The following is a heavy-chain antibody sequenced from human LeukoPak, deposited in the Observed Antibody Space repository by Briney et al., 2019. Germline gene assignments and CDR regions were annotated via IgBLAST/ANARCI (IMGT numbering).Heavy chain of an antibody. J-gene: IGHJ4*02. CDR1: GFTFSSYW. V-gene: IGHV3-74*01. Sequence: PGGSLRLSCAASGFTFSSYWMPWFRQAPGKGLVWFSRINSDGSSTSYADSVRGRFSISRDNAKNTLYLQMNSLRAEDTAVYYCARGLSGYASSLGYWGQGTLVTVSS. CDR2: INSDGSST. CDR3: ARGLSGYASSLGY. D-gene: IGHD6-6*01.